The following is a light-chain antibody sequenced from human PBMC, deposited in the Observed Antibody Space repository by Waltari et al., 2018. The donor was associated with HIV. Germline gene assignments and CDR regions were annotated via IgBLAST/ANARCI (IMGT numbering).Light chain of an antibody. CDR3: QSYDSRLHVV. J-gene: IGLJ2*01. CDR2: GNS. Sequence: SSLTQPPSVPGAPRQRVTIPCTGSRSTSGQGYHHPWYQQHPGTAPKLLSYGNSKRPSGVPDRFSGSKSGTSASLAITGLQAEDEADYYCQSYDSRLHVVFGGGTKLTVL. CDR1: RSTSGQGYH. V-gene: IGLV1-40*01.